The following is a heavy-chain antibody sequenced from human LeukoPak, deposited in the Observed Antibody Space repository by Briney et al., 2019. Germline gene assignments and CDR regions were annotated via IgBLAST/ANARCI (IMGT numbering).Heavy chain of an antibody. CDR2: ISSSSSYI. CDR1: GFTFSSYS. J-gene: IGHJ6*03. V-gene: IGHV3-21*01. CDR3: ARTTDGYYYYYYYMDV. D-gene: IGHD4-17*01. Sequence: PGGSLRHSCAASGFTFSSYSMNWVRQAPGKGLEWVSSISSSSSYIYYADSVKGRFTISRDNAKNSLYLQMNSLRAEDTAVYYCARTTDGYYYYYYYMDVWGKGTTVTVSS.